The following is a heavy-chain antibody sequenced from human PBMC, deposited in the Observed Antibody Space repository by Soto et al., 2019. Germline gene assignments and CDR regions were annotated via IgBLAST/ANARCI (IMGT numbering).Heavy chain of an antibody. J-gene: IGHJ5*01. CDR2: MNPNSGNT. CDR3: ARSDGYNFNWLDS. CDR1: GYTFANYD. V-gene: IGHV1-8*01. Sequence: QVQLVKSGAEVKTPGASVKVSCKASGYTFANYDINWVRQAPGQGLEWMGWMNPNSGNTGYAQKFQGRLTMTRDTALSIAHMELSSLRNEDTAVYYCARSDGYNFNWLDSWGQGTLVTVS. D-gene: IGHD2-21*01.